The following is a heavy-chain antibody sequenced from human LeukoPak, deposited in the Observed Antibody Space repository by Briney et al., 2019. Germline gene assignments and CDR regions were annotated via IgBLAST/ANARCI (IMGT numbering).Heavy chain of an antibody. Sequence: SETLSLTCTVSGGSISSYYWSWIRQPPGKGLEWIGYIYYSGSTNYNPSLKSRVTISVDTSKNQFSLKLSSVTAADTAVYYCARVFGTAMVPRSYYYYYMDVWGKGTTVTVSS. CDR1: GGSISSYY. CDR3: ARVFGTAMVPRSYYYYYMDV. V-gene: IGHV4-59*01. CDR2: IYYSGST. J-gene: IGHJ6*03. D-gene: IGHD5-18*01.